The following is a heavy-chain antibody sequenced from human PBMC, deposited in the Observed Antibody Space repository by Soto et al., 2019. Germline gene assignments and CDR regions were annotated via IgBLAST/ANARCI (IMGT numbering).Heavy chain of an antibody. D-gene: IGHD1-7*01. Sequence: SETLSLTCTVSGGSISSGGYYWSWIRQHPGKGLEWIGYIYYSGSTYYNPSLKSRVTISVDTSKNQFSLKLSSVTAADTAVYYCARERITGTNYFDYWGQGTLVTVSS. CDR3: ARERITGTNYFDY. J-gene: IGHJ4*02. CDR2: IYYSGST. CDR1: GGSISSGGYY. V-gene: IGHV4-31*03.